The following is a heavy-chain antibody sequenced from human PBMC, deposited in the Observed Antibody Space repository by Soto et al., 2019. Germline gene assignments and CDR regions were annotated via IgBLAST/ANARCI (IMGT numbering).Heavy chain of an antibody. CDR2: IYYSGST. J-gene: IGHJ5*02. D-gene: IGHD3-10*01. V-gene: IGHV4-39*01. Sequence: QLQLQESGPGLVKPSETLSLTCTVSGGSISSSSYYWGWIRQPPGKGLEWIGSIYYSGSTYYNPSLKSRVTISVDTSKNQFSLKLSSVTAADTAVYYCARHLVVITMVRGVTYRGDWFDPWGQGTLVTVSS. CDR3: ARHLVVITMVRGVTYRGDWFDP. CDR1: GGSISSSSYY.